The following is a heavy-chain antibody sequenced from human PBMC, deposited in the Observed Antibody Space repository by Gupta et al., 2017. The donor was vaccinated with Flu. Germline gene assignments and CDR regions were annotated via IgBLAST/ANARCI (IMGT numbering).Heavy chain of an antibody. CDR1: GYTFTSYA. Sequence: QVQLVQSGAEVKKPGASVQVSCKASGYTFTSYAMHWVRQAPGQRLEWMGWINAGNGNTKESQKFQGRVTITRDTSASTAYMELGSLRSEDTAVYYCADNGGGWGQGTLVTVSS. V-gene: IGHV1-3*01. CDR3: ADNGGG. D-gene: IGHD3-16*01. CDR2: INAGNGNT. J-gene: IGHJ4*02.